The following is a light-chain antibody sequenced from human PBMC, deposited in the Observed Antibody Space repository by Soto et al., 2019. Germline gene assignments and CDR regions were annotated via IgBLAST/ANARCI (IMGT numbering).Light chain of an antibody. J-gene: IGLJ2*01. CDR2: DVS. CDR1: SSDGGGYNS. Sequence: QSVLTQPASVSGSPGQSITISCTGTSSDGGGYNSVSWYQQQPGEAPKLMIYDVSNRPSGVSNRFSGSKSGNTASLTISGLQAEDEADYYCNSYTSTSTPVVFGGGTKVTVL. V-gene: IGLV2-14*01. CDR3: NSYTSTSTPVV.